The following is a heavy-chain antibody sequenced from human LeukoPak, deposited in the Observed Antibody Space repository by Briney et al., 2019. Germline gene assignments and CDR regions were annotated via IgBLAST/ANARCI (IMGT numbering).Heavy chain of an antibody. D-gene: IGHD2/OR15-2a*01. J-gene: IGHJ4*02. CDR1: GGSISNYY. CDR3: ARVSFCPRCHFDY. Sequence: SETLSLTCTVSGGSISNYYWSWIRQPPGKGLEWIGYISYSGSTNDNPSLKSRVTISVDTSRNQFSLKLSSVTAADTAVYYCARVSFCPRCHFDYWGQGTLVTVSS. V-gene: IGHV4-59*01. CDR2: ISYSGST.